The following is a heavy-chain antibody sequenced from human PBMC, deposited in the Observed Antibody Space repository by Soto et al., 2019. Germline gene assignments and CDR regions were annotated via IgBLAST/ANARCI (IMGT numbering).Heavy chain of an antibody. CDR2: IYYSGST. Sequence: QVQLQESGPGLVKPSQTLSLTCTVSGGSISSGDYYWSWIRQPPGKGLEWIGYIYYSGSTYYNPSLTCRVTISVDTSTNQFALKLSSVTAADTAVYYCASDEDYGGNSFSLPVYWGQGTLVTVSS. CDR3: ASDEDYGGNSFSLPVY. V-gene: IGHV4-30-4*01. J-gene: IGHJ4*02. D-gene: IGHD4-17*01. CDR1: GGSISSGDYY.